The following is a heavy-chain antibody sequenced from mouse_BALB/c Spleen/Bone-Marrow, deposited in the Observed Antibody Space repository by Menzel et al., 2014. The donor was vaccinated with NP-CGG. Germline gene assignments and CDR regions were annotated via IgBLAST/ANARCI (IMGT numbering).Heavy chain of an antibody. CDR3: ARQSRAWFAY. J-gene: IGHJ3*01. CDR2: ISSGGGST. CDR1: GFAFSSYD. D-gene: IGHD1-1*01. V-gene: IGHV5-12-1*01. Sequence: EVHLVESGGGLVKPGGSLKLSCAASGFAFSSYDMSWARQTPEKRLEWVAYISSGGGSTYYPDTVKGRFTISRDNAKNTLYLQMSSLKSEDTAMYYCARQSRAWFAYWGQGTLVTVSA.